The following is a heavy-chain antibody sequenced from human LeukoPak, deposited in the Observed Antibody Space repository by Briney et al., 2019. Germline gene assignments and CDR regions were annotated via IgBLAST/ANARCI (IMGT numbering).Heavy chain of an antibody. J-gene: IGHJ4*02. Sequence: GGSLRLSSAASGFTFSPYWMHWVREAPGQGLVWVSHINSGGSSTSYADSVKGRFTISRDNAKNTLFLQMHSLRADDTAVYYCARSFGGTYYFDYWGQGTLVTVSS. CDR1: GFTFSPYW. CDR2: INSGGSST. V-gene: IGHV3-74*01. D-gene: IGHD1-26*01. CDR3: ARSFGGTYYFDY.